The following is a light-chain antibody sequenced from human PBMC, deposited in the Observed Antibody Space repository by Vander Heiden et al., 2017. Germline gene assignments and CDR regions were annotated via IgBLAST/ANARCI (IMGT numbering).Light chain of an antibody. Sequence: EIVLPQPPGTLSLSPGERATLSCRARQSVTSAYLAWYQQKPGRAPRLVIYGTSTRATGIPARFSGGGAGADFTLTISRLEHEDSAVFYCQYYGSSPLFTFGPGTKVEIK. V-gene: IGKV3-20*01. J-gene: IGKJ3*01. CDR3: QYYGSSPLFT. CDR1: QSVTSAY. CDR2: GTS.